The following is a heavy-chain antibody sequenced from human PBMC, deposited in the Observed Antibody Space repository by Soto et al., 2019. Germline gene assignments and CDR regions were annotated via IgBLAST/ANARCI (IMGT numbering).Heavy chain of an antibody. CDR3: ARGVFYYDSSGYYGGFAY. Sequence: QVQLVQSGAEVKKPGSSVKVSCKASGGTFSSYAISWVRQAPGQGLEWMGGTILIFGTANYAQKFQGRVTITADESTSTAYMEVSSLRSEDTSVYYCARGVFYYDSSGYYGGFAYWGQGTLVTVSS. CDR2: TILIFGTA. CDR1: GGTFSSYA. D-gene: IGHD3-22*01. J-gene: IGHJ4*02. V-gene: IGHV1-69*12.